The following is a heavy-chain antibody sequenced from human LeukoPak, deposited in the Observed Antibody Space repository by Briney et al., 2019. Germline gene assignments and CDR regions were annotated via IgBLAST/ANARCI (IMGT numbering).Heavy chain of an antibody. CDR1: GFTFSSYS. D-gene: IGHD3-10*01. CDR3: ARWGALWTTNWFDP. CDR2: ISSSSSYI. J-gene: IGHJ5*02. Sequence: GGSLRLSCAASGFTFSSYSMNWVRQAPGKGLEWVSSISSSSSYIYYADSVKGRFTISRDNAKNSLYLQMNSLRAEDTAVYYCARWGALWTTNWFDPWSEATLVTVSS. V-gene: IGHV3-21*01.